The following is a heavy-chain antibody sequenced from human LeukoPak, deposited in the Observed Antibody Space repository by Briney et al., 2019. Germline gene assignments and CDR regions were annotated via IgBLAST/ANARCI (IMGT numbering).Heavy chain of an antibody. Sequence: GPSLRLSCAASGFTFSSYSINWVSQAPGKGLEWASSISSSSSYIYYADSVKGRFTISRDNAKNSMYLQMNSLRAEDTAVYYCARSGSFLVITPDYWGQGTLVTVSS. D-gene: IGHD1-14*01. J-gene: IGHJ4*02. V-gene: IGHV3-21*01. CDR2: ISSSSSYI. CDR1: GFTFSSYS. CDR3: ARSGSFLVITPDY.